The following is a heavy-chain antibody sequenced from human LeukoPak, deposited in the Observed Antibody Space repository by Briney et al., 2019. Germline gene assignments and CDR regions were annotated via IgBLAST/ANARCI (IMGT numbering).Heavy chain of an antibody. V-gene: IGHV1-2*02. CDR1: GYTFTGYY. CDR3: ARVRYTVLRPDY. CDR2: INPNSGGT. J-gene: IGHJ4*02. D-gene: IGHD3-3*01. Sequence: ASVKVSCKASGYTFTGYYMHWVRQAPGQGLEWMGWINPNSGGTKYAQKFQGRVTMTRDTSIGTAYMELSRLRSDDTAVYYCARVRYTVLRPDYWGQGTLVTVSS.